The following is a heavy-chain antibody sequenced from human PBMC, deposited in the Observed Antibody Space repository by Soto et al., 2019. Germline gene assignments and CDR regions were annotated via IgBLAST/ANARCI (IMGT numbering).Heavy chain of an antibody. J-gene: IGHJ4*02. D-gene: IGHD3-9*01. CDR1: GFTFSSYG. V-gene: IGHV3-30*18. CDR2: ISYDGSNK. Sequence: PGGSLRLSCAASGFTFSSYGMHWVRQAPGKGLEWVAVISYDGSNKYYADSVKGRFTISRDNSKNTLYLQMNSLRAEDTAVYYCAKDPYYDILTGYFDYWGQGTMVTVYS. CDR3: AKDPYYDILTGYFDY.